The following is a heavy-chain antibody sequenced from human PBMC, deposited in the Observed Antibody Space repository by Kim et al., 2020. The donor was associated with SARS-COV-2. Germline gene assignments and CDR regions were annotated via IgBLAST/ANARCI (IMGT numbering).Heavy chain of an antibody. J-gene: IGHJ4*02. CDR3: AKVQRQDGRNLWYQFFDN. D-gene: IGHD3-10*01. CDR2: ISGSGDIT. V-gene: IGHV3-23*01. Sequence: GGSLRLSCAASGFSFSTYGMSWVRQAPEKGLEWVSAISGSGDITYYADSVKGRFTISRDNSKNTLYLQINNLRGEDTAIYYCAKVQRQDGRNLWYQFFDNWGQGTPVTASS. CDR1: GFSFSTYG.